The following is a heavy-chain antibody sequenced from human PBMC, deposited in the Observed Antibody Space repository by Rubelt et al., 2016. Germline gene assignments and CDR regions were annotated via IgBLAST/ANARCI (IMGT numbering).Heavy chain of an antibody. CDR3: ARDRAGSSSWYPVFGAFDI. Sequence: QVQLVESGGGVVQPGRSLRLSCAASGFTFSSYGMHWVRQAPGKGLEWVAVIWYDGSNKYYADSVKGRFTISRANSKNTLYLQMNSLRAEDTAVYYCARDRAGSSSWYPVFGAFDIWGQGTMVTVSS. CDR2: IWYDGSNK. CDR1: GFTFSSYG. D-gene: IGHD6-13*01. J-gene: IGHJ3*02. V-gene: IGHV3-33*01.